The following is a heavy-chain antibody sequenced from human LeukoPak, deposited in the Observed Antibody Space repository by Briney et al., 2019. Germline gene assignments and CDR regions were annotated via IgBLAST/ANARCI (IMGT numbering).Heavy chain of an antibody. Sequence: GGSLRLSCAASGXTFSSYDMNWVRQAPGKGLEWISHISSGGSSIYYADSVKGRFTISRDNAKNSLYLQMNSLRAEDTAVYYCARDNGDSSDYWGQGTLVTVSS. V-gene: IGHV3-48*03. CDR2: ISSGGSSI. J-gene: IGHJ4*02. CDR3: ARDNGDSSDY. D-gene: IGHD4-17*01. CDR1: GXTFSSYD.